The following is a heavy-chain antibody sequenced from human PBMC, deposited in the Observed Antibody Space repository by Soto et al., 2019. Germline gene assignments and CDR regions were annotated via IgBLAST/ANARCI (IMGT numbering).Heavy chain of an antibody. D-gene: IGHD6-25*01. V-gene: IGHV1-69*01. Sequence: QVQLVQSGAEVKKPGSSVKVSCKASGGTFSSYAISWVRQAPGQGLEWMGGIIPIFGTANYAQKFQGRVTITADESTSTDYMELSSLRSEDTAVYYCAREAAPAWLDYYYYGMDVWGQGTTVTVSS. J-gene: IGHJ6*02. CDR1: GGTFSSYA. CDR3: AREAAPAWLDYYYYGMDV. CDR2: IIPIFGTA.